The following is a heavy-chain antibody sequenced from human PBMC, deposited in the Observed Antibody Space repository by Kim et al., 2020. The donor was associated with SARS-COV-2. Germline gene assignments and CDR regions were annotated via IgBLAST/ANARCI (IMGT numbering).Heavy chain of an antibody. Sequence: SETLSLTCAVYGGSFSGYYWSWIRQPPGKGLEWIGEINHSGSTNYNPSLKSRVTISVDTSKNQFSLKLSSVTAADTAVYYCARGCSRIVGAGRKNAFDIWGQGTMVTVSS. D-gene: IGHD1-26*01. CDR1: GGSFSGYY. J-gene: IGHJ3*02. CDR3: ARGCSRIVGAGRKNAFDI. CDR2: INHSGST. V-gene: IGHV4-34*01.